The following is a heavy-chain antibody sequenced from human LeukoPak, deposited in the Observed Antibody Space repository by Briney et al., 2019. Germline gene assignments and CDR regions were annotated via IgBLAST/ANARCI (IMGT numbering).Heavy chain of an antibody. J-gene: IGHJ3*02. Sequence: SGSTYYNPSLKSRVTISVDTSKNQFSLRLSSVTAADTAVYYCARSSGFDSTRGPRAFDIWGQGTMVTVSS. CDR3: ARSSGFDSTRGPRAFDI. V-gene: IGHV4-39*07. CDR2: SGST. D-gene: IGHD3-10*01.